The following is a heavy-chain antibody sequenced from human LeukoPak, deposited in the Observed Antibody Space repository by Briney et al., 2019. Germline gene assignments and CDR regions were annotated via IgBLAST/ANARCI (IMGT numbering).Heavy chain of an antibody. V-gene: IGHV3-23*01. Sequence: GGSLRLSCAASGFTFSTYAMNWVRQAPGKGLEWVSGISASGGGKFYADSVKGRFTISRDKSKSTVYLQMNSLRAEDVAVYYCAKDNADYPIYYFDSWGQGTLVTVSS. CDR1: GFTFSTYA. CDR3: AKDNADYPIYYFDS. CDR2: ISASGGGK. D-gene: IGHD3-16*01. J-gene: IGHJ4*02.